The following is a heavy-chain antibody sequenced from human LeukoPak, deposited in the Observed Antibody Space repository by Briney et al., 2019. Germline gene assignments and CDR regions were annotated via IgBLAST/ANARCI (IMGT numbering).Heavy chain of an antibody. CDR1: GYTFTGYY. CDR2: INPNSGGT. D-gene: IGHD6-13*01. CDR3: AKATLGSNWYKEPLYFDY. Sequence: PAASVKVSCKASGYTFTGYYMHWVRQAPGQGLEWMGRINPNSGGTNYAQKFQGRVTMTRDTSISTAYMELSRLRSDDTAVYYCAKATLGSNWYKEPLYFDYWGQGTLVTVSS. J-gene: IGHJ4*02. V-gene: IGHV1-2*06.